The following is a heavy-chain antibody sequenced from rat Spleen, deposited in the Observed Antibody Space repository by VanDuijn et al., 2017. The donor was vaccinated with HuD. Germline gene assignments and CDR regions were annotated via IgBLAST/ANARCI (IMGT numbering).Heavy chain of an antibody. D-gene: IGHD3-4*01. V-gene: IGHV5-29*01. CDR2: IIYDGSST. J-gene: IGHJ1*01. CDR3: TREETLYWYFDF. CDR1: GLSFSHYD. Sequence: EVQLVESGGGLVQPGGSLKLSCAASGLSFSHYDMAWVRQAPTKGLEWAATIIYDGSSTYYRDSVKGRFTISRDNAESTLYLQMNSLRSEDTATYYCTREETLYWYFDFWGPGTMVTVSS.